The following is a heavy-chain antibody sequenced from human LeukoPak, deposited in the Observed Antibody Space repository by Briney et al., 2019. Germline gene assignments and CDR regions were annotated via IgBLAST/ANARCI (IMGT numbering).Heavy chain of an antibody. CDR2: IYPGDSDT. D-gene: IGHD2/OR15-2a*01. Sequence: GESLKISRKGSGYTFNTYWIAWVRQMPGKGLEWMGIIYPGDSDTRYSPSFQGQVTFSADKSISTAYLQWNRLEASDTAIYYCARFGEDSVGYYSFDFWGQGTLVTVSS. CDR1: GYTFNTYW. J-gene: IGHJ4*02. CDR3: ARFGEDSVGYYSFDF. V-gene: IGHV5-51*01.